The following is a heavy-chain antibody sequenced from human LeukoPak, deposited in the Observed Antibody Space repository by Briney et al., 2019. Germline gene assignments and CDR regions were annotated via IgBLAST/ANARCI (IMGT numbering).Heavy chain of an antibody. D-gene: IGHD6-19*01. V-gene: IGHV3-33*06. Sequence: GRSLRLSCAASGFTFSSYGMHWVRQAPGKGLEWVAVIWYDGSNKYYADSVKGRFTISRDNSRNTLYLQMNSLRAEDTAVYYCAKDSSCSTVNCYFDYWGQGILVTVSS. J-gene: IGHJ4*02. CDR3: AKDSSCSTVNCYFDY. CDR1: GFTFSSYG. CDR2: IWYDGSNK.